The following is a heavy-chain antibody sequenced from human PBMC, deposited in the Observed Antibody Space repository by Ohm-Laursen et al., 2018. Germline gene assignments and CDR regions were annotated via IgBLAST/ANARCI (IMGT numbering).Heavy chain of an antibody. D-gene: IGHD2-21*01. Sequence: SLRLSCSASGFTFSSYGMHWVRQAPGKRLEWVAVIWYDGSNKYYADSVKGRFTISRDNSKNTLNLQMNSLRTEDTAVYYCAGDPGDADTFDYWGQGTLVTVSS. CDR1: GFTFSSYG. CDR2: IWYDGSNK. J-gene: IGHJ4*02. V-gene: IGHV3-33*01. CDR3: AGDPGDADTFDY.